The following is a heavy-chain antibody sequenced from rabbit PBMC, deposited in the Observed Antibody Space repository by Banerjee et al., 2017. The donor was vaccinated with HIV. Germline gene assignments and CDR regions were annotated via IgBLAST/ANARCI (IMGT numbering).Heavy chain of an antibody. J-gene: IGHJ4*01. D-gene: IGHD4-1*01. CDR1: GFTIRSNYW. CDR3: ARDLAGVIGWNFDL. CDR2: IDVGSSGAT. V-gene: IGHV1S45*01. Sequence: QEQLEESGGDLVKPVGSLTLTCTASGFTIRSNYWICWVRQASGKGPEWIACIDVGSSGATYYASWAKGRFTISKTSSTTVTLQMTSLTAADTATYFCARDLAGVIGWNFDLWGQGTLVTVS.